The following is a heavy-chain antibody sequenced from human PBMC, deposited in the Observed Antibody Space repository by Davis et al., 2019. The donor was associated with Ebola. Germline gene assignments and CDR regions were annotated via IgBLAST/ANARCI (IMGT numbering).Heavy chain of an antibody. CDR2: IFSGGRT. J-gene: IGHJ6*02. D-gene: IGHD2-2*02. CDR1: GFTVSDNY. CDR3: AKSFLYCSSTSCYTSYGMDV. Sequence: GGSLRLSCAASGFTVSDNYMSWVRQAPGKGLEWVSSIFSGGRTFYADSVKGRFSISRDTSKNTLYLQMNSLRAEDTAVYYCAKSFLYCSSTSCYTSYGMDVWGQGTTVTVSS. V-gene: IGHV3-66*01.